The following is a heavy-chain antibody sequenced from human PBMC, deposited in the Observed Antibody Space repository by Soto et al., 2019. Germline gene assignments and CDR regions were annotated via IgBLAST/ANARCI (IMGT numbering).Heavy chain of an antibody. CDR3: ARGRYSSGWHIDY. CDR2: IYYSGST. D-gene: IGHD6-19*01. J-gene: IGHJ4*02. CDR1: VGSISSYY. V-gene: IGHV4-59*01. Sequence: SETLSLTCSVSVGSISSYYWSWIRQPPGKGLEWIGYIYYSGSTNYNPSLKSRVTISVDTSKNQFSLKLSSVTAADTAVYYCARGRYSSGWHIDYWGQGTLVTVSS.